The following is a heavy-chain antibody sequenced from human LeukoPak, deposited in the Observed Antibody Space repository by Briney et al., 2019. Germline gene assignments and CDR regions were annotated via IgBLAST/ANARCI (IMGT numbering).Heavy chain of an antibody. J-gene: IGHJ4*02. CDR3: ARDGRPGESSVDY. CDR1: GYTFTSYY. V-gene: IGHV1-46*01. CDR2: INPSGGST. D-gene: IGHD2-21*01. Sequence: ASVTVSCKASGYTFTSYYMHWVRQAPGQGLEWMGIINPSGGSTSYAQKFQGRVTMTRDMSTSTVYMELSSLRSEDTAVYYCARDGRPGESSVDYWGQGTLVTVSS.